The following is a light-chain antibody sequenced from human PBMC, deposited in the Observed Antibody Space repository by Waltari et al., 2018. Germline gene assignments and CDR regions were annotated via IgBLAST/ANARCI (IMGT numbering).Light chain of an antibody. J-gene: IGKJ4*01. CDR1: QCVSSY. CDR2: DAS. CDR3: QRRSDWLLT. Sequence: EIVLTQSPATLSLSPGERATLSCRASQCVSSYLAWYQQKSGPAPRLPIYDASTRATGIPVRFSGGESGTHFTLTIGSLEPEGFAVYYCQRRSDWLLTFGGGTKVESK. V-gene: IGKV3-11*01.